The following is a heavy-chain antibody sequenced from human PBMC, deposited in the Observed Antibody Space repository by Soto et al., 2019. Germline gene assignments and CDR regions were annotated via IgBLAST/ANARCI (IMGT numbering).Heavy chain of an antibody. CDR1: GYTFNFYG. D-gene: IGHD3-16*01. CDR3: ARIGVSSGHESPDFDS. CDR2: ISGFNGNT. V-gene: IGHV1-18*01. J-gene: IGHJ4*02. Sequence: ASVKVSCKASGYTFNFYGITWVRQAPGQGLEWMGWISGFNGNTNYAADLQGRVTMTTDTSTSTAYMELRGLRSDDTAVYYCARIGVSSGHESPDFDSWGQGTLVTVS.